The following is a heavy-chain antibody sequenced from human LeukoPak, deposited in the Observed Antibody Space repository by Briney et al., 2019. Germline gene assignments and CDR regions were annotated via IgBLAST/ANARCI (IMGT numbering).Heavy chain of an antibody. Sequence: PGRSLRLSCAASGFTFSSYGMHWVRQAPGKGLEWVAVISYDGSNKYYADSVKGRITISRDNSKNTLYLQMNSLRAEDTAVYYCATYCSGGSCYSGDYWGQGTLVTVSS. V-gene: IGHV3-30*03. CDR2: ISYDGSNK. D-gene: IGHD2-15*01. CDR1: GFTFSSYG. CDR3: ATYCSGGSCYSGDY. J-gene: IGHJ4*02.